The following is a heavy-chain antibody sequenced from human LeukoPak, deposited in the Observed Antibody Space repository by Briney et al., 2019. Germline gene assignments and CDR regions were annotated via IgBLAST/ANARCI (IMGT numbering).Heavy chain of an antibody. D-gene: IGHD3-10*01. CDR1: GGSISSYY. Sequence: SETLSLTCTVSGGSISSYYWSWIRQPPGKGLEWIGYIYYSGSTNYNPSLKSRVTISVDTSKNQFSLKLSSVTAADTAVYYCARGDRLWFGELALDYWGQGTLVTVSS. J-gene: IGHJ4*02. CDR3: ARGDRLWFGELALDY. CDR2: IYYSGST. V-gene: IGHV4-59*01.